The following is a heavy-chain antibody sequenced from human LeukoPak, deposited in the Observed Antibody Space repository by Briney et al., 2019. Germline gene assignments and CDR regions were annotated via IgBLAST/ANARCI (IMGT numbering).Heavy chain of an antibody. CDR1: GGSFSGYY. D-gene: IGHD3-3*01. CDR3: ARGHPRTHYDFWSGYENYYYYYMDV. CDR2: INHSGST. Sequence: SETLSLTCAVYGGSFSGYYWSWIRQPPGKGLEWIGEINHSGSTNYNPCLKSRVTISVDTSKNQFSLKLSSVTAADTAVYYCARGHPRTHYDFWSGYENYYYYYMDVWGKGTTVTVSS. V-gene: IGHV4-34*01. J-gene: IGHJ6*03.